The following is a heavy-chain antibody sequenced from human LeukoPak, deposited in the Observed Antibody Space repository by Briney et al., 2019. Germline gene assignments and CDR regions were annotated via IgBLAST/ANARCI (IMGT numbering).Heavy chain of an antibody. CDR3: ARDLFFDSSGYDY. J-gene: IGHJ4*02. D-gene: IGHD3-22*01. CDR1: VGTFSSYA. Sequence: ASVKDSCKASVGTFSSYAISWVRQAPGQGLEWMGRIIPILGIANYAQKFQGRVTITADKSTNTAYMELSSLRSEDTAVYYCARDLFFDSSGYDYWGQGTLVTVSS. CDR2: IIPILGIA. V-gene: IGHV1-69*04.